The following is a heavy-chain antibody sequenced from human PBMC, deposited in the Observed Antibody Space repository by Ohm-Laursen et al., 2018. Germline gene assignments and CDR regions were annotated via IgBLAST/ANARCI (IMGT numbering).Heavy chain of an antibody. J-gene: IGHJ3*02. CDR2: ISWNSGSI. V-gene: IGHV3-9*01. D-gene: IGHD3-10*01. CDR1: GFTFDDYA. Sequence: SLRLSCTAPGFTFDDYAMHWVRQAPGKGLEWVSGISWNSGSIGYADSVKGRFTISRDNAKNSLYLQMNSLRAGDTALYYCARRAGRRVRGAHAFDIWGQGTMVTVSS. CDR3: ARRAGRRVRGAHAFDI.